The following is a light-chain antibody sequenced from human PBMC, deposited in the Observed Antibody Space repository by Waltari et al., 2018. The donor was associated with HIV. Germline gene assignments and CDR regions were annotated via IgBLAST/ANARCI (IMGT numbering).Light chain of an antibody. CDR2: GNN. CDR1: RPNTRAGFD. Sequence: QSVLTQPPSLSGAPGPAVIIPCTWRRPNTRAGFDFNWYQQLPVTAPKLLLYGNNNRPSGVPDRFSGSKSGTSASLANTGLQADDEADYYCQSYDSGLNTYVFGTGTRVTVL. CDR3: QSYDSGLNTYV. V-gene: IGLV1-40*01. J-gene: IGLJ1*01.